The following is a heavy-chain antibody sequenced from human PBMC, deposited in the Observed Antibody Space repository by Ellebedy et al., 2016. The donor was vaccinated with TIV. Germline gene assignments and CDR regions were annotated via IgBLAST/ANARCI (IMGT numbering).Heavy chain of an antibody. Sequence: SETLSLXXTVSGGSMNGYYWSFIRQPAGKGLEWIGRVYINGNTDYNPSLKSRVTMSIDTSKNRFSLNLNSVTTADTAVYYCARGPGGTGDPPLDCWGQGTLVTVSS. CDR2: VYINGNT. CDR1: GGSMNGYY. J-gene: IGHJ4*02. V-gene: IGHV4-4*07. CDR3: ARGPGGTGDPPLDC. D-gene: IGHD4-17*01.